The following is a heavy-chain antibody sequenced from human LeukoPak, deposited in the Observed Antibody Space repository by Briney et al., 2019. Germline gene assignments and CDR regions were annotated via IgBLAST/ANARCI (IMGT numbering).Heavy chain of an antibody. Sequence: GGSLRLSCAASGFTFSNYAMHWVRQAPGKGLEWVAVISYDGSNKYYADSVKGRFTISRDNSKNTLYLQMNSLRAEDTAVYYCAREAGYYDSSGYPPPDYWGQGTLVTVSS. D-gene: IGHD3-22*01. CDR1: GFTFSNYA. CDR3: AREAGYYDSSGYPPPDY. CDR2: ISYDGSNK. V-gene: IGHV3-30*04. J-gene: IGHJ4*02.